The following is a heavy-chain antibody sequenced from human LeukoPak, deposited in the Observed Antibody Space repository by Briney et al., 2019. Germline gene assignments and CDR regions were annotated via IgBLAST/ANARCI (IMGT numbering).Heavy chain of an antibody. CDR2: ISWNSGSI. Sequence: PGGSLRLSCAASGFTFDDYAMHWVRQAPGKGQEWVSGISWNSGSIGYADSVKGRFTISRDNAKNSLYLQMNSLRAEDMALYYCAKETSGSYAFDIWGQGTMVTVSS. V-gene: IGHV3-9*03. CDR3: AKETSGSYAFDI. D-gene: IGHD1-26*01. J-gene: IGHJ3*02. CDR1: GFTFDDYA.